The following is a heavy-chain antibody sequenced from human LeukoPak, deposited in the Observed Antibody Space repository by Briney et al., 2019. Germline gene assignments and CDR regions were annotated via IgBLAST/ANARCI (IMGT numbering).Heavy chain of an antibody. CDR1: GYTFTDYY. V-gene: IGHV1-2*02. J-gene: IGHJ4*02. Sequence: ASVKVSCKASGYTFTDYYMHWVRQAPGQGLEWMGWIHPNSGDTKYAQNFQGRVTLTRDTSINTAYMNLSGLRSDDAALYFCAKGKLAISGLDSWGQGALVTVSS. D-gene: IGHD3-3*02. CDR3: AKGKLAISGLDS. CDR2: IHPNSGDT.